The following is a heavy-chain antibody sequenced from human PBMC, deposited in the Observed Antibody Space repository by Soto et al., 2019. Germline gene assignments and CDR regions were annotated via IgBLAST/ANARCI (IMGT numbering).Heavy chain of an antibody. D-gene: IGHD3-22*01. CDR3: ARGDGYYYFDY. J-gene: IGHJ4*02. Sequence: QVQPVQSGAEVKKPGASVKVSCKASGYTFTSYARHWVRQAPGQRLEWMGWINAGNGNTKYSQKFQGRVTITRDTSASTAYMELSSLRSEDTAVYYCARGDGYYYFDYWGQGTLVTVSS. CDR2: INAGNGNT. CDR1: GYTFTSYA. V-gene: IGHV1-3*01.